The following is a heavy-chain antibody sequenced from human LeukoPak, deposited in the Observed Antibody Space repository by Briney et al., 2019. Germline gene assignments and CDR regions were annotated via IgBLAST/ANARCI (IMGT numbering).Heavy chain of an antibody. D-gene: IGHD4-11*01. CDR2: IKSKTDGGTT. J-gene: IGHJ4*02. V-gene: IGHV3-15*01. CDR1: GFTFGDYA. Sequence: GRSLRLSCTASGFTFGDYAMSWVRQAPGKGLEWVGRIKSKTDGGTTDYAAPVKGRVTISRDDSKNTLNLQMNSLKTEDTAVYYCTTGLTTDFDFWGQGTLVTVSS. CDR3: TTGLTTDFDF.